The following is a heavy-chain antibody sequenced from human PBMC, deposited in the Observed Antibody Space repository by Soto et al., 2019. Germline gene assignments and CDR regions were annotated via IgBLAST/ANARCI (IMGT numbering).Heavy chain of an antibody. V-gene: IGHV3-66*01. D-gene: IGHD3-9*01. Sequence: WGSLRLSCAASGFTVSSNYMSWVRQAPGKGLEWVSVIYSGGSTYYSDSLKVRFTISRYNSKPQMHIQMNTLRAEDTAVYYCAIAALDYDILKGYYLHLFDAWGQGTLVTVSS. CDR2: IYSGGST. CDR1: GFTVSSNY. J-gene: IGHJ5*02. CDR3: AIAALDYDILKGYYLHLFDA.